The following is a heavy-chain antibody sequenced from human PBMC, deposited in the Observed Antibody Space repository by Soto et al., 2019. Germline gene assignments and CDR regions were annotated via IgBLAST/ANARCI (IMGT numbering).Heavy chain of an antibody. D-gene: IGHD3-16*01. CDR3: ARRYGGNFDY. J-gene: IGHJ4*02. CDR2: INHSGSI. CDR1: GGSFSGQY. V-gene: IGHV4-34*01. Sequence: SETLSLTCAVYGGSFSGQYWSWIRQPPGKGLEWIGEINHSGSINYNPSLESRVTISEDTSKNQFSLKLSSVTAADTAVYYCARRYGGNFDYWGQGTLVTVSS.